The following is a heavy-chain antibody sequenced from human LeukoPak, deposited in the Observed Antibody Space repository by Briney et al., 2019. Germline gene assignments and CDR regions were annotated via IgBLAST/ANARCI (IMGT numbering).Heavy chain of an antibody. CDR3: AREGAEVRGVLVKYYFDY. CDR2: IYTTGST. CDR1: GGSISSYY. D-gene: IGHD3-10*01. J-gene: IGHJ4*02. V-gene: IGHV4-4*07. Sequence: SETLSLTCAVSGGSISSYYWSWIRQPAAKGLEWIGRIYTTGSTNYNPSLKSRVTMSVDTSKNQFSLKLTSVTAADTAVYYCAREGAEVRGVLVKYYFDYWGQGALVTVSS.